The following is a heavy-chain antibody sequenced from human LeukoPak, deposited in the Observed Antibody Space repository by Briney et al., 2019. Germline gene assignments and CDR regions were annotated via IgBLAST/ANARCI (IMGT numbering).Heavy chain of an antibody. CDR1: GFTFSSYE. V-gene: IGHV3-48*03. Sequence: GGSLRLSCAASGFTFSSYEMNWVRQAPGKGLEWVSYIRSSGRTIYYADSVKGRFTISRDNAKNSLYLQMNSLRAEDTAVYYCARTGDYYGSGGEKYYFDYWGQGTLVTVSS. CDR2: IRSSGRTI. CDR3: ARTGDYYGSGGEKYYFDY. D-gene: IGHD3-10*01. J-gene: IGHJ4*02.